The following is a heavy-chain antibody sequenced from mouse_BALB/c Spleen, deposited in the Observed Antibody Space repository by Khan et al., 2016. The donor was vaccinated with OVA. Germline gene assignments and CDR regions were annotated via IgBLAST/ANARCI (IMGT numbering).Heavy chain of an antibody. J-gene: IGHJ4*01. V-gene: IGHV9-3-1*01. CDR1: GFTFTNYG. CDR2: INTYTGEP. D-gene: IGHD1-1*02. CDR3: ARVGYNGTVYC. Sequence: QIQLVQSGPELKKPGETVQISCKASGFTFTNYGMNWVKQAPGKGLKWMGWINTYTGEPTFADDFQGRFAISLETSASTAYLQINSLKNEDTATYVSARVGYNGTVYCWGQGTAVTVPS.